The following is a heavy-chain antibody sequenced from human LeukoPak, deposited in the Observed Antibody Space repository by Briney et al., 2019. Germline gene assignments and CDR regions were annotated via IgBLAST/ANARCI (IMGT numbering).Heavy chain of an antibody. CDR2: ISLAGQT. J-gene: IGHJ4*02. V-gene: IGHV4/OR15-8*02. CDR3: SRESGPFCPFGY. Sequence: SETLSLTCGVSGGSISGTNWWSWVRQPPGQGLEWIGEISLAGQTNYNPSLNGRVTMSLDKSSNQLSLHLTSVTAADTATYFCSRESGPFCPFGYWGQGTLSSSPQ. CDR1: GGSISGTNW. D-gene: IGHD1-26*01.